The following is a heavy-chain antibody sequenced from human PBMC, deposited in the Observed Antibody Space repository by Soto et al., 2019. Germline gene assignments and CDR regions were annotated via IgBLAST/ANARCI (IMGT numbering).Heavy chain of an antibody. CDR3: ARVNLRWLQLLYFDL. D-gene: IGHD5-12*01. Sequence: QVQLVQSGAEVKKPGSSVKVSCKASGGTFSNYPISWVRQAPGQGLEWMGGIIPIFGTVNYAQKFQGRVTITADESTSTAYMELSSLRSEDTAVYYCARVNLRWLQLLYFDLWGSGTLVTVSS. V-gene: IGHV1-69*12. CDR1: GGTFSNYP. CDR2: IIPIFGTV. J-gene: IGHJ2*01.